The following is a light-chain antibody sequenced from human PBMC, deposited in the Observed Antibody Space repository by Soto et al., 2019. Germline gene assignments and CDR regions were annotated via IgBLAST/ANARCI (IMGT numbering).Light chain of an antibody. J-gene: IGLJ1*01. Sequence: QSALTQPASVTGSPGQSMTISCTGTRSDVGSFHLVSWYQQHPGNAPKLMIYEGSKRPSGVSNRFSGSKSGNTASLTISGLQAEDEADYYCCSYAGSSTYVFGTGTQLTVL. CDR1: RSDVGSFHL. V-gene: IGLV2-23*01. CDR3: CSYAGSSTYV. CDR2: EGS.